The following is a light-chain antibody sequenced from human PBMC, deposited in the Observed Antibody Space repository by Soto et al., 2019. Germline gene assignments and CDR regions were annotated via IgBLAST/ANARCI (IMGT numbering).Light chain of an antibody. CDR1: QSISTW. CDR2: KVS. CDR3: QQLNSYPIT. Sequence: ITLSLFAVSASVRDRITINCRASQSISTWLAWYQQKLGRDPKLLIYKVSNLESGVPSRFSGSRSGTEFTLTISSLQPEDFATYYCQQLNSYPITFGQGTRLEIK. J-gene: IGKJ5*01. V-gene: IGKV1-5*03.